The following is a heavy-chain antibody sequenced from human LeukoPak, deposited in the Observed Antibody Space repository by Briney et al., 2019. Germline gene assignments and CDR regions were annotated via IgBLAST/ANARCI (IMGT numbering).Heavy chain of an antibody. D-gene: IGHD3-10*01. V-gene: IGHV1-3*01. CDR2: INAANGNT. J-gene: IGHJ4*02. Sequence: ASVKVSCKASGYIFTSYAIHWVRQAPGQRLEWMGWINAANGNTKHSEKFQGRVTITRDTSASTAYMELSSLRSEDTAVYYCVRGQKLLWFGELSYYFDYWGQGTLDTVSS. CDR3: VRGQKLLWFGELSYYFDY. CDR1: GYIFTSYA.